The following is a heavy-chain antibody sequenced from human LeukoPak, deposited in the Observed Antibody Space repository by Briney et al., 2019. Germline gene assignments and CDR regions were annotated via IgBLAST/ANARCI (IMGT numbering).Heavy chain of an antibody. D-gene: IGHD3-9*01. CDR1: GGTFSSYA. CDR2: IIPILGIA. J-gene: IGHJ6*02. CDR3: AREMDDILTGYSHDYYYGMDV. Sequence: SVKVSCKASGGTFSSYAISWVRQAPGQGLEWMGRIIPILGIANYAQKFQGRVTITADKSTSTAYMELSSPRSEDTAVYYCAREMDDILTGYSHDYYYGMDVWGQGTTVTVSS. V-gene: IGHV1-69*04.